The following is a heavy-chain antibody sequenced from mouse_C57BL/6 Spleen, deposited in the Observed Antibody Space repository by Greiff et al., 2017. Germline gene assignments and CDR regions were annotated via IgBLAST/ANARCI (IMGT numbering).Heavy chain of an antibody. CDR1: GYTFTSYW. CDR3: AARGGNLFDDYDVGGY. V-gene: IGHV1-53*01. Sequence: QVQLKQPGTELVKPGASVKLSCKASGYTFTSYWMHWVKQRPGQGLEWIGNINPSNGGTNYNEKFKSKATLTVDKSSSTAYMQLSSLTSEDSAVYYCAARGGNLFDDYDVGGYWGQGTTLTVSS. CDR2: INPSNGGT. J-gene: IGHJ2*01. D-gene: IGHD2-4*01.